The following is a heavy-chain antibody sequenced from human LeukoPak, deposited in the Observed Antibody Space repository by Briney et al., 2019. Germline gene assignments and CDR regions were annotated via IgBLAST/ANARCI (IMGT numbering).Heavy chain of an antibody. CDR2: INSDGTTI. Sequence: GGSLRLSCVASGFTFSRYWMHWVRHVPGKGLVWVSRINSDGTTISYADSVKGRFTISRDNAKNSLYLQMNSLRVEDTAVYYCARGPYGDYDSYYGVDVWGQGTTVTVS. V-gene: IGHV3-74*01. J-gene: IGHJ6*02. CDR1: GFTFSRYW. D-gene: IGHD4-17*01. CDR3: ARGPYGDYDSYYGVDV.